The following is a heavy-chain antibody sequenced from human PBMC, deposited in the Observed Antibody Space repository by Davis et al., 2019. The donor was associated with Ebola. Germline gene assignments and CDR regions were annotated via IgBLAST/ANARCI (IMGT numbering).Heavy chain of an antibody. CDR2: IIPIFGTA. D-gene: IGHD6-19*01. J-gene: IGHJ6*04. CDR3: ARDGYSSGWYNDNGMDV. V-gene: IGHV1-69*13. CDR1: GGTFSSYA. Sequence: SVKVSCKASGGTFSSYAISWVRQAPGQGLEWMGGIIPIFGTAHYAQKFQGRVTITADESTSTAYMELSSLRSEDTAVYYCARDGYSSGWYNDNGMDVWGKGTTVTVSS.